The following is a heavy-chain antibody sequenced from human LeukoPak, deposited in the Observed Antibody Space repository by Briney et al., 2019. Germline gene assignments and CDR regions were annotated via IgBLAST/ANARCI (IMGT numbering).Heavy chain of an antibody. Sequence: SETLSLTCTVSGYSISSGYYWGWIRQPPGKGLEWIGSIYHSGSTYYNPSLKSRVTISVDTSKNQFSLKLSSVTAADTAVYYCARRFDSSGSFDYWGQGTLVTVSS. J-gene: IGHJ4*02. CDR2: IYHSGST. D-gene: IGHD3-22*01. CDR3: ARRFDSSGSFDY. CDR1: GYSISSGYY. V-gene: IGHV4-38-2*02.